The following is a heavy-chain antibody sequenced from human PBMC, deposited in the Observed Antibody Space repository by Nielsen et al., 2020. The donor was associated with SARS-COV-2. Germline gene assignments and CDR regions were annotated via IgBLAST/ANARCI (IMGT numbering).Heavy chain of an antibody. CDR2: MYRDGST. J-gene: IGHJ4*02. D-gene: IGHD1-26*01. Sequence: GESLKISCAASGFIVSSNYMSWVRQAPGKGLEWVAVMYRDGSTNYAESVKGRITIYRDNSKNSMYLQMNSLRAEDTAVYYCAREGVGATRYFDYWGQGTLVTVSS. CDR1: GFIVSSNY. CDR3: AREGVGATRYFDY. V-gene: IGHV3-53*01.